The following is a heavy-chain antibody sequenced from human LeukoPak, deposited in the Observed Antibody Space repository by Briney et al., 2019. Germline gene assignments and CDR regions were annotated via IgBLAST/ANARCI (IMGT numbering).Heavy chain of an antibody. CDR2: IYTSGST. J-gene: IGHJ4*02. Sequence: SETLSLTCTVSGYSISSYYWSWIRQPAGKGLEWIGRIYTSGSTNYNPSLKSRDTMSVDTSKNQFSLKLSSVTAADTAVYYCARDTYYYDSSGYWADYWGQGTLVTVSS. CDR3: ARDTYYYDSSGYWADY. V-gene: IGHV4-4*07. D-gene: IGHD3-22*01. CDR1: GYSISSYY.